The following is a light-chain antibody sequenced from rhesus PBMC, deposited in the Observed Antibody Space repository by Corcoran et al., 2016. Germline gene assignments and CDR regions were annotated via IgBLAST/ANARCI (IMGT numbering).Light chain of an antibody. CDR1: QGISKY. V-gene: IGKV1-25*01. CDR3: QQHNSYPVT. CDR2: DAS. J-gene: IGKJ3*01. Sequence: DIQMTQSPSSLSASVGDTVTITCQASQGISKYLAWYQQKQGKAPKLLIYDASTLQSGVPSRFSGSGSGTECTRTISSLQPEDFATYYCQQHNSYPVTFGPGTKLDIK.